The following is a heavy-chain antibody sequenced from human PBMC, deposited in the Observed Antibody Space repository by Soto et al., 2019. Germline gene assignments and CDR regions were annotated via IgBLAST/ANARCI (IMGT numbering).Heavy chain of an antibody. J-gene: IGHJ6*02. V-gene: IGHV5-51*01. Sequence: GQSLKISCKGSGYRFTSYWIAWVRQILEKRLEWRGIIYPGDSHTRYSLSFQGHATLSADKSVSTASLRWRRLPAQAIAIYYCARLRSGSYRPGYYGRGIRRQRSTGT. D-gene: IGHD3-10*01. CDR3: ARLRSGSYRPGYYGRGI. CDR1: GYRFTSYW. CDR2: IYPGDSHT.